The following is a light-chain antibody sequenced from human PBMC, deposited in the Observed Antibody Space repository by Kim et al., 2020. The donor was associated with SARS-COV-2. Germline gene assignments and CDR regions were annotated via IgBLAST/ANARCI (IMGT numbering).Light chain of an antibody. V-gene: IGLV1-51*01. CDR2: DNH. CDR3: GTWDTSLNVVL. CDR1: ASSIGNNY. J-gene: IGLJ2*01. Sequence: GQQVTISCSGSASSIGNNYVSWYQQLPGTAPKLLIYDNHKRPSVIPDRFSGSKSGTSATLGITGLQTGDEADYYCGTWDTSLNVVLYGGGTQLTVL.